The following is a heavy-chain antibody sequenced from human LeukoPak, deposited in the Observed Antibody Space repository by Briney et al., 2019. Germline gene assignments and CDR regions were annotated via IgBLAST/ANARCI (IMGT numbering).Heavy chain of an antibody. V-gene: IGHV4-59*08. J-gene: IGHJ5*02. CDR3: ARWGFGQWLVRGWFDP. CDR1: GGSISSYY. Sequence: SETLSLTCTVSGGSISSYYWSWIRQPPGKGLEWIGYIYYSGSTNYNPSLKSRVTISVDTSKNQFSLKLSSVTAADTAVYYCARWGFGQWLVRGWFDPWGQGTLVTVSS. CDR2: IYYSGST. D-gene: IGHD6-19*01.